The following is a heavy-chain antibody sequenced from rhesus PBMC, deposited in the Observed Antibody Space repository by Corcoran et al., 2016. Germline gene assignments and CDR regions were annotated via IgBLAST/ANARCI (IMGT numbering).Heavy chain of an antibody. V-gene: IGHV4-122*02. CDR1: GYSISSGYG. CDR3: ARGRIAAANAFDF. Sequence: QLQLQESGPGLVKPSETLSLTCAVSGYSISSGYGWSWIRQPPGKGLEWIGYIAYSGGTSSTPSLKSRVTISGDTSKNQFSLKLSSVTAADTAVYYCARGRIAAANAFDFWGQGLRVTVSS. CDR2: IAYSGGT. J-gene: IGHJ3*01. D-gene: IGHD6-31*01.